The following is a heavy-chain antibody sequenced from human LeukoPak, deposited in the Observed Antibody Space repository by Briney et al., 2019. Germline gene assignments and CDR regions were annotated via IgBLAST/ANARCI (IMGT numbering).Heavy chain of an antibody. CDR1: GASISSYY. CDR3: ARETPSGYYNRPIDY. CDR2: IYYSGSI. D-gene: IGHD3-22*01. V-gene: IGHV4-59*01. J-gene: IGHJ4*02. Sequence: SETLSLTCTVSGASISSYYWSWIRQPPGKGLEWIGDIYYSGSIKYNPSLKSRVTMSVDTSKNQFSLKLSSVTAADTAIYYCARETPSGYYNRPIDYWGQGTLVTVSS.